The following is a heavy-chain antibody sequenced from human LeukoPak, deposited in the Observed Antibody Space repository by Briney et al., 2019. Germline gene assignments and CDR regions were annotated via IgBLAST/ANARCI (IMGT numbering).Heavy chain of an antibody. D-gene: IGHD2-2*01. J-gene: IGHJ6*03. Sequence: PGGSLRLSCTASGFSLNSYNMNWVRQAPGKGLEWVSYIGSSGNYIFYADSVKGRFTISRDNSKNIVYLQMDSLRVDDTALYYCARGGYQPYYYMDVWGTGTTVTVSS. CDR1: GFSLNSYN. CDR2: IGSSGNYI. CDR3: ARGGYQPYYYMDV. V-gene: IGHV3-21*05.